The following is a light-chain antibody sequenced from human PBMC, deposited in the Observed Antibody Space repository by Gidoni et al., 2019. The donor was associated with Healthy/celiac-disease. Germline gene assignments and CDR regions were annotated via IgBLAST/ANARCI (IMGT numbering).Light chain of an antibody. J-gene: IGKJ1*01. V-gene: IGKV3-20*01. CDR1: QSVSSSY. CDR3: QQYGSSPRT. CDR2: GAS. Sequence: EIVLTQSPGTLSLSPGESATLSCRASQSVSSSYLAWYQQKPGQAPRLLIYGASSRATGIPDRFSGSGSGTGFTLTISRLVPEDFAVYYCQQYGSSPRTFGQGTKVEIK.